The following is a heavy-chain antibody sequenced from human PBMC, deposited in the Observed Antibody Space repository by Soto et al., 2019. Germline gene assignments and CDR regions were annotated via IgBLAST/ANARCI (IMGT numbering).Heavy chain of an antibody. CDR3: ARFSPPRGYYAY. CDR1: GGTFNTFG. CDR2: IIPMFGTS. Sequence: QVQLVQSGAEVKKPGSSVKVSCTASGGTFNTFGISWVRQAPGQGLEWMGGIIPMFGTSHYAQKFQGRVTITADESTRTVYMELSSLRSEDTAVDYFARFSPPRGYYAYWGQGTLVTVSS. V-gene: IGHV1-69*01. D-gene: IGHD3-22*01. J-gene: IGHJ4*02.